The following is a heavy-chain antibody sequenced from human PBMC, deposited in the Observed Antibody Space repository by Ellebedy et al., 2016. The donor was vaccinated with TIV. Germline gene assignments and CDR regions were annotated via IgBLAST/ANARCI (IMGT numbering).Heavy chain of an antibody. CDR3: ARVVSDYDILTGYREYFDY. CDR1: GFTFSRYW. D-gene: IGHD3-9*01. Sequence: PGGSLRLSCAASGFTFSRYWMRWVRQAPGKGLEWVANIKQGGSEKYYVDSVKGRFTISRENAKNSLYLQMNSLRAEDTAVYYCARVVSDYDILTGYREYFDYWGQGTLVTVSS. J-gene: IGHJ4*02. CDR2: IKQGGSEK. V-gene: IGHV3-7*01.